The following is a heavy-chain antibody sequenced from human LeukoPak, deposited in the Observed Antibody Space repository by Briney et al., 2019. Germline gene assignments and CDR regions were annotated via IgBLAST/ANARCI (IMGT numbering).Heavy chain of an antibody. CDR2: IYTSGST. D-gene: IGHD3-22*01. CDR1: GGSISSGSYY. CDR3: VVTMMEMDAFDI. J-gene: IGHJ3*02. V-gene: IGHV4-61*02. Sequence: SETLSLTCTVSGGSISSGSYYWSWIRQPAGKGLEWIGRIYTSGSTNYNPSLKSRVTISVDTSKNQFSLKLSSVTAADTAVYYCVVTMMEMDAFDIWGQGTMVTVSS.